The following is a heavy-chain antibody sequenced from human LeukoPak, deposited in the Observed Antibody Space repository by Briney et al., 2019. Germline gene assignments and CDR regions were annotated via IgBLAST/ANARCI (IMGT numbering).Heavy chain of an antibody. CDR2: IKQDGSEK. Sequence: GGSLRLSCAASGFTFSDYYMSWVRRAPGKGLEWVANIKQDGSEKYYVDSVKGRFTISRDNSKNTLYLQMNSLRAEDTAMYYCARDRLTNDAFDIWGQGTMVTVSS. V-gene: IGHV3-7*01. CDR1: GFTFSDYY. J-gene: IGHJ3*02. CDR3: ARDRLTNDAFDI. D-gene: IGHD2-8*01.